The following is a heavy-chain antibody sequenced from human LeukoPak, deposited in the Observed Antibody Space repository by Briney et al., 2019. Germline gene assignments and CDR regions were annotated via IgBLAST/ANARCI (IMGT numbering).Heavy chain of an antibody. D-gene: IGHD3-3*01. CDR1: GGSISSGDYY. CDR3: ARARYDFWSGLTHFDY. CDR2: IYHSGST. V-gene: IGHV4-30-4*08. J-gene: IGHJ4*02. Sequence: SQTLSLTCTVSGGSISSGDYYWSWIRQPPGKGLEWIGYIYHSGSTYYNPSLKSRVTISVDTSKNQFSLKLSSVTAADTAVYYCARARYDFWSGLTHFDYWGQGTLVTVSS.